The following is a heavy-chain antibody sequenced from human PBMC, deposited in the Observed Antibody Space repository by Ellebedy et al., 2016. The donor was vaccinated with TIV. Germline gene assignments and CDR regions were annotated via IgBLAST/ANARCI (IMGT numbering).Heavy chain of an antibody. V-gene: IGHV1-46*01. CDR1: GYSFTSHY. J-gene: IGHJ3*01. CDR3: VRVDGYASSQTL. CDR2: ITPSDGVT. D-gene: IGHD2-2*01. Sequence: ASVKVSCXAIGYSFTSHYLHWVRQAPGQGLKWMGTITPSDGVTTFAHRFQDRLTMTRDTPTDTVYMDLRSLISEDTATYYCVRVDGYASSQTLWGQGTTVTVSS.